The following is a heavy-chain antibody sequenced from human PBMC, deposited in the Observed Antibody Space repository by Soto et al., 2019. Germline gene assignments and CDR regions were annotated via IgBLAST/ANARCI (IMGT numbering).Heavy chain of an antibody. D-gene: IGHD3-3*01. J-gene: IGHJ5*02. CDR3: ATLGHYDFWSGFRKGNWFDP. V-gene: IGHV4-34*01. CDR1: GGSFIGYY. Sequence: QVQLQQWGAGLLKPSETVSLTCAVYGGSFIGYYGTWIRQPPGKGLEWIGEINHSGSTNYNPSLKSRVTISADTSQNQFPLRPSSVTAAETAVYYCATLGHYDFWSGFRKGNWFDPWGQGTLVTVSS. CDR2: INHSGST.